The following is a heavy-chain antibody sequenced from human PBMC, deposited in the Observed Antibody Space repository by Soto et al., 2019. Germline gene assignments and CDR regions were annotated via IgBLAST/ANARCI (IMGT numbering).Heavy chain of an antibody. V-gene: IGHV1-3*04. J-gene: IGHJ6*02. CDR1: GHTISNYA. D-gene: IGHD2-15*01. Sequence: ASVKVSCKASGHTISNYAIHWMRQAPGQRPEWMGWINTGNGDTKYSQKFRGRVTISSDTSASTVYMDLSSLTSEDTAVFFCARGLASSTVGYYYYGMDVWGQGTTVTVS. CDR3: ARGLASSTVGYYYYGMDV. CDR2: INTGNGDT.